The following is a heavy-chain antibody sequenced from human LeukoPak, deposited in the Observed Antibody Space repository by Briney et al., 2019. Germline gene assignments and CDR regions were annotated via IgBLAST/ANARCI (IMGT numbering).Heavy chain of an antibody. J-gene: IGHJ3*02. CDR2: VSSSSSTI. Sequence: GGSLRLSCAASGFTFSSYSMNWVRQAPGKGLEWVSYVSSSSSTIYYADSVKGRFTISRDNAKNSLYLQMNSLRAEDTAVYYCARDFEGSSWTVGAFDIWGQGTMVTVSS. D-gene: IGHD6-13*01. V-gene: IGHV3-48*04. CDR3: ARDFEGSSWTVGAFDI. CDR1: GFTFSSYS.